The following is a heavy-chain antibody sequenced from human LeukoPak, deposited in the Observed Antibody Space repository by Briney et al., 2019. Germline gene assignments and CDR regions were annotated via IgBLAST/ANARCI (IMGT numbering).Heavy chain of an antibody. CDR3: ARPLMYYYGSETYFWFDP. J-gene: IGHJ5*02. CDR2: IKQDGTEK. Sequence: GGSLRLSCAASGFTVSSNYMGWVRQAPGKGLEWVANIKQDGTEKYYVDSVKGRFTISRDNAKNSLSLQMNNLRAEDTAVYYCARPLMYYYGSETYFWFDPWGQGTLVTVSS. V-gene: IGHV3-7*01. CDR1: GFTVSSNY. D-gene: IGHD3-10*01.